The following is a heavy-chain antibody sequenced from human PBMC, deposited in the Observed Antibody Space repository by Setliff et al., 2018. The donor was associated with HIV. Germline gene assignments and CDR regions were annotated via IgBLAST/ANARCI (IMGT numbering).Heavy chain of an antibody. CDR1: GGSITSGTYY. J-gene: IGHJ6*02. CDR3: ARDSELGLNYHYGMDV. Sequence: SETLSLTCTVSGGSITSGTYYWNWIRQHPGKGLEWIGRIYTSGNTNYNPSLKSRVTMSVDTSKNQFSLKLSSVTAADTAVYYCARDSELGLNYHYGMDVWGQGTTVT. D-gene: IGHD1-26*01. V-gene: IGHV4-61*02. CDR2: IYTSGNT.